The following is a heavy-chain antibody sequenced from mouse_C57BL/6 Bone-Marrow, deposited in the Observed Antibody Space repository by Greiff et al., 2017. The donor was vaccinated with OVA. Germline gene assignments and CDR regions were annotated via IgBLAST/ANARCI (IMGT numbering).Heavy chain of an antibody. CDR1: GFSLTSYG. Sequence: QVQLKESGPGLVQPSQSLSITCTVSGFSLTSYGVHWVRQSPGKGLEWLGVIWSGGSTDYNAAFISRLIISKYNSKSQVFFKMNSLQADYTAIYYCARVTTLVEGFAYWGQGTLVTVSA. J-gene: IGHJ3*01. CDR2: IWSGGST. CDR3: ARVTTLVEGFAY. V-gene: IGHV2-2*01. D-gene: IGHD1-1*01.